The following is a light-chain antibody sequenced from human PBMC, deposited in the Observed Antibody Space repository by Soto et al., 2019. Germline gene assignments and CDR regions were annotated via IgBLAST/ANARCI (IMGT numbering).Light chain of an antibody. J-gene: IGKJ2*01. CDR2: GAS. Sequence: EIVLTQSPGTLSLSPGERATLSCRASQSVSSNFLAWYQQKPGQPPMLLMYGASSRATSIPDRFSGSVSGTDFTLTISRLEPEDFAVYYCQHYGPPRYTFGRGTKLEIK. CDR1: QSVSSNF. V-gene: IGKV3-20*01. CDR3: QHYGPPRYT.